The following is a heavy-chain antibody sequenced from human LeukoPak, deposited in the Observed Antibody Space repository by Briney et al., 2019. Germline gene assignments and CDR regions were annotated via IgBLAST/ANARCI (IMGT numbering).Heavy chain of an antibody. CDR3: AKDIAYCGGDCAPGYAFDI. J-gene: IGHJ3*02. V-gene: IGHV3-30*02. CDR1: GFTFSSYG. D-gene: IGHD2-21*01. Sequence: PGGSLRLSCAASGFTFSSYGMHWVRQAPGKGLEGVAFIRYDGSNKYYADSVKGRFTISRDNSKNTLYLQMNSLRAEDTAVYYCAKDIAYCGGDCAPGYAFDIWGQGTMVTVSS. CDR2: IRYDGSNK.